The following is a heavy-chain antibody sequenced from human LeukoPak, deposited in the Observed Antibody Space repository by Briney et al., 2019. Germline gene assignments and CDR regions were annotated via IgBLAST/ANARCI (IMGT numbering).Heavy chain of an antibody. CDR3: AAATVTTTPDY. V-gene: IGHV3-23*01. CDR2: ISRSGRSGDST. J-gene: IGHJ4*02. D-gene: IGHD4-17*01. Sequence: GGSLRLPCAASGFTFSSYAMSWVRQAPGKGLEWVSTISRSGRSGDSTYYADSVKGRFTISRDNSKNTLYLQMNSLRAEDTAVYYCAAATVTTTPDYWGQGTLVTVSS. CDR1: GFTFSSYA.